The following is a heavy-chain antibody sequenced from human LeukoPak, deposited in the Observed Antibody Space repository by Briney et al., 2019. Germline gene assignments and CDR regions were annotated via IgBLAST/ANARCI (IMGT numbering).Heavy chain of an antibody. CDR3: ARAPSITMIVVATSGFDY. D-gene: IGHD3-22*01. CDR1: GFTFSDSY. V-gene: IGHV3-11*04. CDR2: ISSSGSTI. Sequence: GGSLRLSCAASGFTFSDSYMNWIRQAPGKGLEWIAYISSSGSTIYYADSVKGRFTISRDNAKNSLYLQMNSLRAEDTAVYYCARAPSITMIVVATSGFDYWGQGTLVTVSS. J-gene: IGHJ4*02.